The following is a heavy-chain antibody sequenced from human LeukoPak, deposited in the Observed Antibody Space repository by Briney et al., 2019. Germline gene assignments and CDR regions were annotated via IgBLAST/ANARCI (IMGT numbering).Heavy chain of an antibody. CDR3: ARDQYDTWSRRGNFDS. D-gene: IGHD3-3*01. V-gene: IGHV3-7*03. CDR2: IKLDGSEK. Sequence: GGSLRLSCVASGFTFGKYWMSWVRQAPGKGLEWVANIKLDGSEKNYVDSVKGRFTISRDNTKNSLYLQMNSLRAEDTAVFYCARDQYDTWSRRGNFDSWGQGTLVIVSS. CDR1: GFTFGKYW. J-gene: IGHJ4*02.